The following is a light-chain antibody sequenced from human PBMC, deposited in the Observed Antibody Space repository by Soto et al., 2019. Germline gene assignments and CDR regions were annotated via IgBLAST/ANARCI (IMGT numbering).Light chain of an antibody. V-gene: IGLV2-14*01. J-gene: IGLJ2*01. CDR1: NNDVGGYKY. Sequence: QSALTQPASVFGSPGQSITISCTGTNNDVGGYKYVSWYQHHPGKAPKLMVYEVSNRPSGVSNRFSGSKSGNMASLTISGLQAEDEADYYCSSYSSSSTRPVVFGGGTQLTVL. CDR2: EVS. CDR3: SSYSSSSTRPVV.